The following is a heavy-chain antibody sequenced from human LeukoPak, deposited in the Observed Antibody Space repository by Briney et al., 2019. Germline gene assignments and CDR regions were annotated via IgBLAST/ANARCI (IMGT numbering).Heavy chain of an antibody. D-gene: IGHD2-15*01. CDR1: GYXFTGYY. Sequence: ASVKVSCKASGYXFTGYYMHWVRQAPGQGLEWLGWINPNSGGTNYAQKFQGRVTMTRDTSISTAYMELSRLRSDDTAVYYCARMADFQVVVVAAPMGYWGQGTLVTVSS. CDR2: INPNSGGT. J-gene: IGHJ4*02. CDR3: ARMADFQVVVVAAPMGY. V-gene: IGHV1-2*02.